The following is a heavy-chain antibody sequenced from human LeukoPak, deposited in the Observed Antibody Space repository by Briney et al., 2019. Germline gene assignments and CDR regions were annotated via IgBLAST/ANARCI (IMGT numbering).Heavy chain of an antibody. V-gene: IGHV1-58*01. CDR3: AATSIRMVQRIIYYGKDV. CDR2: IVVGTGKT. CDR1: GFTNSNSS. J-gene: IGHJ6*02. Sequence: ALVKVSCKASGFTNSNSSVQWVRQARGQRPEWIGWIVVGTGKTNYAQRLQERVTISRDMSTGTVDMELSSLRSEDTAVYYCAATSIRMVQRIIYYGKDVWGQGTTVTVSS. D-gene: IGHD3-10*01.